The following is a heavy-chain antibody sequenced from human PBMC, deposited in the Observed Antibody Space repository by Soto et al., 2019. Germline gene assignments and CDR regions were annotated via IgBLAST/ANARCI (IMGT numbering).Heavy chain of an antibody. V-gene: IGHV1-69*01. D-gene: IGHD5-12*01. CDR1: GGTFNNYP. CDR3: ARGRGYSGDDHYYYFDMDV. Sequence: QVQLVQSGAEVKKPASSVKVSCKASGGTFNNYPITWVRQAPGEGLEWMGGSIPIFGTAIYAQNFQGRVTISVDESTSTAYMELSSLRSEDTAVYYCARGRGYSGDDHYYYFDMDVWGQGTTVTVSS. CDR2: SIPIFGTA. J-gene: IGHJ6*02.